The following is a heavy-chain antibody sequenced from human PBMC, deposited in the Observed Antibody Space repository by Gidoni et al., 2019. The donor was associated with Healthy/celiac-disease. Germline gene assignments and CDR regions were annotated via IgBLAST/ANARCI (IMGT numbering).Heavy chain of an antibody. Sequence: VQLVESGGGLVQPGGSLRLSCAASGFTFSSYSLNWVRQAPGKGLEWVSYISSSSITIYYADSVKGRFTISRDNAKNSLYLQMNSLRDEDTAVYYCARDVVGATTGGVGYYYYGMDVWGQGTTVTVSS. CDR3: ARDVVGATTGGVGYYYYGMDV. CDR1: GFTFSSYS. D-gene: IGHD1-26*01. V-gene: IGHV3-48*02. J-gene: IGHJ6*02. CDR2: ISSSSITI.